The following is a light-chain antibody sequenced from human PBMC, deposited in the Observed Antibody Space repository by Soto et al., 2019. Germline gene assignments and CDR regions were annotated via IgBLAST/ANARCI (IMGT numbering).Light chain of an antibody. CDR1: SSDIGDYNY. Sequence: QAALTQPASVSGSPGQSITISCTGTSSDIGDYNYVSWYQLHPDKAPKVMIYEVNNRPSGVSDRFSGSKSGNTASLTITGLQAEDEADYYCSSYTSSSTLYVFGAGTKVTVL. CDR2: EVN. J-gene: IGLJ1*01. CDR3: SSYTSSSTLYV. V-gene: IGLV2-14*01.